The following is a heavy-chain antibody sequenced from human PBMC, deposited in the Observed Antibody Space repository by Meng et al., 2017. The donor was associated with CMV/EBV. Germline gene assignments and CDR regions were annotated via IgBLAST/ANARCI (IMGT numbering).Heavy chain of an antibody. CDR2: ISSSGGTI. CDR1: VFSFSDYY. CDR3: ARDLLYGEGWFDP. D-gene: IGHD4-17*01. V-gene: IGHV3-11*01. Sequence: AASVFSFSDYYMTWIRQAPGKGLEWVSYISSSGGTIYYADSVKGRFTISRDNAKNSLYLQMSSLRAEDTAMYYCARDLLYGEGWFDPWGQGTLVTVSS. J-gene: IGHJ5*02.